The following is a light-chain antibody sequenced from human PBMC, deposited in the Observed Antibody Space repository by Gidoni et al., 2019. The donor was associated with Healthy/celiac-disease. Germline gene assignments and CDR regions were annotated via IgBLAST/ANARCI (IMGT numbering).Light chain of an antibody. Sequence: DIQMTQSPSSLSASVGDRVTITCRASQSISSYLNWYQQKPGKAPKLLIYAASSLQSGVLSRFSGSGSGTDFTLTISSLQPEDFATYYCQQSYSIPWTFXQXTKVEIK. CDR1: QSISSY. J-gene: IGKJ1*01. V-gene: IGKV1-39*01. CDR2: AAS. CDR3: QQSYSIPWT.